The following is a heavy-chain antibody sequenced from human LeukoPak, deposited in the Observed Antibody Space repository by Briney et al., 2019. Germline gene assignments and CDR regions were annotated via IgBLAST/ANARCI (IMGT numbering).Heavy chain of an antibody. Sequence: PSETLSLTCTVSGGSISSYYWSWIRQPPGKGLEWIGYIYYSGSTNYNPSLKSRVTISVDTSKNQFSLKLSSVTAADTAVYYCARARGDGYNFWHDYWGRGTLVTVSS. CDR3: ARARGDGYNFWHDY. CDR2: IYYSGST. CDR1: GGSISSYY. V-gene: IGHV4-59*01. J-gene: IGHJ4*02. D-gene: IGHD5-24*01.